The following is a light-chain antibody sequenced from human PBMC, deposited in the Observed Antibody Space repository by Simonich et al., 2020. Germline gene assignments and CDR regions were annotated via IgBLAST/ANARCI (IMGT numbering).Light chain of an antibody. CDR3: QQLNSYPRT. CDR1: QSISSR. V-gene: IGKV1-5*03. CDR2: KAS. J-gene: IGKJ1*01. Sequence: DIQMTQSPSTLSASVGDRVTITCRASQSISSRLAWYQQKPGKAPKLLIYKASSLESGVPSRFSGSGSGTEFTLTISSLQPDDFATYYCQQLNSYPRTFGQGTKVEIK.